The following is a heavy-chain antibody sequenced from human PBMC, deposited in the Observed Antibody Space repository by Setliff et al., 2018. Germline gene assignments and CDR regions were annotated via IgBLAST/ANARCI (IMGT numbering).Heavy chain of an antibody. Sequence: NPSETLSLTCNVSGGAFSDYYWTWIRQSAGKGLEWIGRVYASGSTDYNPSLKSRVTMSVDTSKTQFSLKLRSVTAADTAVYYCARKREGFYCSGGSCYSSHYYYMDVWGKGTTVTVSS. CDR1: GGAFSDYY. J-gene: IGHJ6*03. D-gene: IGHD2-15*01. CDR3: ARKREGFYCSGGSCYSSHYYYMDV. V-gene: IGHV4-4*07. CDR2: VYASGST.